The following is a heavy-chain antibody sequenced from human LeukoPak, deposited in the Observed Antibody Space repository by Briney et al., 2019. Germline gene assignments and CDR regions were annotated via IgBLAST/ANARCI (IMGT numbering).Heavy chain of an antibody. CDR1: GGSISSGSYY. V-gene: IGHV4-39*01. Sequence: PSETLSLTCSVSGGSISSGSYYWGGIRQSPGKGLEWIGSIYYSGRTYYNPSLKSRVTISVDTSNNQCSLNMSSVTAADTAVYYCARHYDILPGFYSGRFHHWGQGTLVAISS. D-gene: IGHD3-9*01. CDR3: ARHYDILPGFYSGRFHH. CDR2: IYYSGRT. J-gene: IGHJ4*02.